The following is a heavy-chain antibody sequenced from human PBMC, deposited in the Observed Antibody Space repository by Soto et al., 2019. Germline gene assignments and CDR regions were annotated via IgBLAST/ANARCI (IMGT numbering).Heavy chain of an antibody. CDR1: GASLSSGSYY. CDR3: ARDAIHVGYGPHGHFDY. D-gene: IGHD5-18*01. Sequence: PSETLSLTCTVSGASLSSGSYYWGWIRQPPGEGLEWIGSIFYSGSTYYNPSLKSRITISVDTSKDQFSLKLSSVTAADTAVYYCARDAIHVGYGPHGHFDYWGQGTLVTVSS. V-gene: IGHV4-39*02. CDR2: IFYSGST. J-gene: IGHJ4*02.